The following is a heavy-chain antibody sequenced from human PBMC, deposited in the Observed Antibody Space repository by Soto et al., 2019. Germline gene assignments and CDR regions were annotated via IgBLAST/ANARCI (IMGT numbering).Heavy chain of an antibody. V-gene: IGHV4-31*03. Sequence: QVQLQESGPGLVKSSQTLSLTCTVSGGSISSDGNYWSWIRQHPGKGLEWMGYLYYSGSTNYNPSLKSRVTISVDTSKNQFSLKLNSVTAADTAVYYCARARMVRGIIYYYGMDVWGQGTTVTVSS. D-gene: IGHD3-10*01. CDR2: LYYSGST. CDR1: GGSISSDGNY. CDR3: ARARMVRGIIYYYGMDV. J-gene: IGHJ6*02.